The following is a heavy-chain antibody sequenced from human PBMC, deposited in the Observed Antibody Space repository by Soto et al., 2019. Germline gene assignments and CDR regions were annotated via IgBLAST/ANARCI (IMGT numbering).Heavy chain of an antibody. CDR2: IYSGGST. CDR3: ARDLGQPPISS. CDR1: GFTVSSNY. D-gene: IGHD3-16*01. Sequence: GGSLILSCAASGFTVSSNYMGWVRQAPGKGLEWVSVIYSGGSTYYADSVKGRFTISRDNSKNTLYLQMNSLRAEDTAVYYCARDLGQPPISSWGQGTLVTVSS. V-gene: IGHV3-53*01. J-gene: IGHJ4*02.